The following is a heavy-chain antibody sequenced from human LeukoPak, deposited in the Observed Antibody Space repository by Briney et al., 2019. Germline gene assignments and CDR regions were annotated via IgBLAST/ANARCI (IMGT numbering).Heavy chain of an antibody. J-gene: IGHJ4*02. Sequence: GRSLRLSCAASGFTFSNFAMHWVRQAPGKGLEWVAIISYDGSNKYYADSVKGRFTISRDNSKNTLYLQMNSLRAEDTAVYYCARVGRGYSFNVYYFDYWGQGTLVTVSS. CDR3: ARVGRGYSFNVYYFDY. V-gene: IGHV3-30*04. D-gene: IGHD5-18*01. CDR2: ISYDGSNK. CDR1: GFTFSNFA.